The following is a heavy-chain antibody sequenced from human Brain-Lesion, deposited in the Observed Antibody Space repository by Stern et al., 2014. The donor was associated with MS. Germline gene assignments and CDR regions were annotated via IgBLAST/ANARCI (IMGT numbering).Heavy chain of an antibody. CDR3: ARFPASRPHVFDS. Sequence: VQLVESGPGLVKPSGTLSLTCAVSGGSISSSNWWSWVRQSPGKGLEWIGESDHSGSTIYNPSLKSRVTVSVDKSTNPFSLNLRSVTAADTAVYFCARFPASRPHVFDSWGQGTLVTVSS. D-gene: IGHD6-13*01. CDR2: SDHSGST. V-gene: IGHV4-4*02. CDR1: GGSISSSNW. J-gene: IGHJ4*02.